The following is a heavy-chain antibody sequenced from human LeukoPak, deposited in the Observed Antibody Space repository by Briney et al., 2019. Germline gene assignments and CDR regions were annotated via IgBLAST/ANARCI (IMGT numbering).Heavy chain of an antibody. J-gene: IGHJ4*02. V-gene: IGHV3-7*01. Sequence: GGSLRLSCAASGFTFSSYRMSWVRQAPGKGLEWVANIKQDGSEKYYVDSVKGRFTISRDNAKNSLYLQMNSLRAEDTAVYYCAREAYYYDSSGSPDYWGQGTLVTVSS. CDR3: AREAYYYDSSGSPDY. CDR2: IKQDGSEK. CDR1: GFTFSSYR. D-gene: IGHD3-22*01.